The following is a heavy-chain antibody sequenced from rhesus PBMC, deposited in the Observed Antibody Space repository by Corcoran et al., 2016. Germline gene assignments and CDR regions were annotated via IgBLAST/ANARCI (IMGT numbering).Heavy chain of an antibody. J-gene: IGHJ4*01. CDR2: VEPEDGEA. V-gene: IGHV1-111*02. CDR1: GYPFTDYS. D-gene: IGHD3-28*01. Sequence: EVQMVQSGAAVQRPGASVKLSCKASGYPFTDYSLHWVRQAPGKGLEWMGRVEPEDGEAIHAQKFQDRVTIIADTSTDTAYMERSSLRSEDTAVYYCATTIVVITSAFDYWGQGVLVTVSS. CDR3: ATTIVVITSAFDY.